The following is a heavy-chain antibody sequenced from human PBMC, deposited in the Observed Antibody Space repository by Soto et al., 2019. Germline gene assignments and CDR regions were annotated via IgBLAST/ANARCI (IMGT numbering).Heavy chain of an antibody. CDR1: GYTFTNYG. CDR3: AREGQAPYYYYGMDV. Sequence: QVQVVQSGDEVKKPGASVKVSCKASGYTFTNYGFSWVRQAPGXXXXXMGWISGYNGNTKYAEKFQGRVTMTTDTSXSXAHMELRSXXXDDTXXYYCAREGQAPYYYYGMDVWGQGTAVTVSS. V-gene: IGHV1-18*01. CDR2: ISGYNGNT. J-gene: IGHJ6*02.